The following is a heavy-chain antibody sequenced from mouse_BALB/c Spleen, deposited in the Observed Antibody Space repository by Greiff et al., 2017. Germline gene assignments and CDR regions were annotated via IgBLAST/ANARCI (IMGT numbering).Heavy chain of an antibody. D-gene: IGHD1-1*01. CDR3: TRSGGSSYQWFAY. Sequence: EVKLVESGTVLARPGASVKMSCKASGYTFTSYWMHWVKQRPGQGLEWIGAIYPGNSDTSYNQKFKGKAKLTAVTSTSTAYMELSSLTNEDSAVYYCTRSGGSSYQWFAYWGQGTLVTVSA. CDR1: GYTFTSYW. V-gene: IGHV1-5*01. J-gene: IGHJ3*01. CDR2: IYPGNSDT.